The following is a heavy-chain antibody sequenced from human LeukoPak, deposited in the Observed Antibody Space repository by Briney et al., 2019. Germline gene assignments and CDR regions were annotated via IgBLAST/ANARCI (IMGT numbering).Heavy chain of an antibody. Sequence: GESLKISCKASGYRFTKYWIGWVRQKAGKGLEWMGIIFPGDSDIRYSPSFQGQVTISADKSISTAYLHWSSLKASDTAMYYCASPIAAVASDAFDIWGQGTMVTVSS. D-gene: IGHD6-6*01. J-gene: IGHJ3*02. CDR3: ASPIAAVASDAFDI. CDR2: IFPGDSDI. CDR1: GYRFTKYW. V-gene: IGHV5-51*01.